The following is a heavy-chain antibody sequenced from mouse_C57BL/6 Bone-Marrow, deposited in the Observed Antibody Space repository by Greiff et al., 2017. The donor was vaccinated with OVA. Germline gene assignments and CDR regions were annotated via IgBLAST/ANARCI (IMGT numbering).Heavy chain of an antibody. D-gene: IGHD1-1*01. V-gene: IGHV1-74*01. CDR2: IHPSDSDT. CDR3: AIWLNYYGSSYHYAMDY. CDR1: GYTFTSYW. Sequence: QVHVKQPGAELVKPGASVKVSCKASGYTFTSYWMHWVKQRPGQGLEWIGRIHPSDSDTNYNQKFKGKATLTVDKSSSTAYMQLSSLTSEDSAVYYCAIWLNYYGSSYHYAMDYWGQGTSVTVSS. J-gene: IGHJ4*01.